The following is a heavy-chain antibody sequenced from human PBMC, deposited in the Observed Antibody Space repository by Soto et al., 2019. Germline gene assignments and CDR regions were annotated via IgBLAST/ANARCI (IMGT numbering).Heavy chain of an antibody. Sequence: ASVKVSWKASGYTFTSYGISWVRQAPGQGLEWMGWISAYNGNTNYAQKLQGRVTMTTDTSTSTAYMELRSLRSDDTAVYYCARGFFGIAAAPNFYYYYYYGMDVWGQGTTVTVSS. CDR1: GYTFTSYG. J-gene: IGHJ6*02. D-gene: IGHD6-13*01. V-gene: IGHV1-18*04. CDR2: ISAYNGNT. CDR3: ARGFFGIAAAPNFYYYYYYGMDV.